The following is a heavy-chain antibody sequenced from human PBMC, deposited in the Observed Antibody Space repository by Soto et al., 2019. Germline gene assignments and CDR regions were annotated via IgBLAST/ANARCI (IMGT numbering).Heavy chain of an antibody. D-gene: IGHD4-17*01. Sequence: SGTLSLTCTVSGDSISSGGSYWNWIRQRPGKGLEWMGYIYYSGSTNYTPSLRGRVIMSADTSKNQFSLKLSSVTAADTDVYYCALTTVPTWFDPWGQGTLVTVSS. CDR2: IYYSGST. V-gene: IGHV4-61*08. CDR3: ALTTVPTWFDP. CDR1: GDSISSGGSY. J-gene: IGHJ5*02.